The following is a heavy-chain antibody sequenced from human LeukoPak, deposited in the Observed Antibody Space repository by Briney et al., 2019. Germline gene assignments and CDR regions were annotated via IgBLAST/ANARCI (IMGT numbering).Heavy chain of an antibody. CDR3: AKDRSAARVGATPTYYFDY. Sequence: PGGSLRLSCAASGFTFSSYAMSWVRQAPGKGLEWVSAISGSGGSTYYADSVKGRFTISRDNSKNTLYLQMNSLRAEDTAVYYCAKDRSAARVGATPTYYFDYWGQGTLVTVSS. V-gene: IGHV3-23*01. CDR2: ISGSGGST. CDR1: GFTFSSYA. D-gene: IGHD1-26*01. J-gene: IGHJ4*02.